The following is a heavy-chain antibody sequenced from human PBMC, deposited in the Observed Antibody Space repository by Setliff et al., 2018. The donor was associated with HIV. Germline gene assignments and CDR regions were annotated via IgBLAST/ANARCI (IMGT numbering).Heavy chain of an antibody. V-gene: IGHV3-30*02. Sequence: GGSLRLSCAASVFTFNNYGMNWVRQAPGKGLEWVAFIRYDGSQKYYVDSVKGRFTISRDNSKNTLYLQMNSLRSEDTAVYSCAKSFNSGPTNWNIDVWGTGTTVTVSS. CDR3: AKSFNSGPTNWNIDV. CDR2: IRYDGSQK. CDR1: VFTFNNYG. J-gene: IGHJ6*03. D-gene: IGHD1-20*01.